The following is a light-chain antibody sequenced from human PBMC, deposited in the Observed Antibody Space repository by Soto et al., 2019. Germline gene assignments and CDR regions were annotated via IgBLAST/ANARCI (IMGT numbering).Light chain of an antibody. Sequence: EIVLTQSPGTLSLSPGERATLSCRASQSVSSSYLAWYQQKPGQAPRLLIYGASSRPTGFPDRFSGSGSGTDFTRTISGLEPEDWAVYYCHQYGGSPRTLGQGTKVEIQ. CDR3: HQYGGSPRT. CDR1: QSVSSSY. V-gene: IGKV3-20*01. CDR2: GAS. J-gene: IGKJ1*01.